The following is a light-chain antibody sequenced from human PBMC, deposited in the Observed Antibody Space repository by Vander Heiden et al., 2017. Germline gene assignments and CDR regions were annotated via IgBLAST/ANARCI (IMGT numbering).Light chain of an antibody. J-gene: IGKJ2*01. V-gene: IGKV2-28*01. CDR1: QSLLHSNGYNY. Sequence: DIVMTQSPLSLPVTPGEPASISCRSSQSLLHSNGYNYLDWYLQKPGQSPQLLIYVSSNRASGVPDRFSGSGSGTDFTLKISKVEAEDVGVYYCRQALETPYTFGQGTKLEIK. CDR2: VSS. CDR3: RQALETPYT.